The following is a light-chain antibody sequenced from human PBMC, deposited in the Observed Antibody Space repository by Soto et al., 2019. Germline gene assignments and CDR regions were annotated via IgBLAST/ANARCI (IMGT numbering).Light chain of an antibody. J-gene: IGKJ4*02. CDR1: QSVSSSY. CDR2: GAS. V-gene: IGKV3-20*01. CDR3: QHWG. Sequence: EIVLTQSPGTLSLSPGERATLSCRASQSVSSSYLAWYQQKPGQAPRLLIYGASSRATGIPDRFSGSGSGTDFTLTISRLEPEDFSVYYCQHWGFGGGTKVEIK.